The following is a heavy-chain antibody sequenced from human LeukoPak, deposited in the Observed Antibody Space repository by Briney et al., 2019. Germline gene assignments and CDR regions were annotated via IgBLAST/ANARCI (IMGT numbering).Heavy chain of an antibody. V-gene: IGHV3-48*01. Sequence: PGGSLRLSCAASGFTFSSYSMNWVRQAPGKGLEWVSYSSSSSSTIYYADSVKGRFTISRDNAKNSLYLQMHSLRAEDTAVYYCAKLGYCSGGSCYLGGNDAFDIWGQGTMVTVSS. CDR2: SSSSSSTI. D-gene: IGHD2-15*01. CDR3: AKLGYCSGGSCYLGGNDAFDI. CDR1: GFTFSSYS. J-gene: IGHJ3*02.